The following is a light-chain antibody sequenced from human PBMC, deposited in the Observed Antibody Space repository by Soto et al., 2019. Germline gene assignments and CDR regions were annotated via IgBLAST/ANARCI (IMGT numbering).Light chain of an antibody. CDR1: QDTRNY. CDR2: DGS. CDR3: QQYESLPYT. V-gene: IGKV1-33*01. J-gene: IGKJ2*01. Sequence: DIHVTQSPPSLSASVGDRVTITCRATQDTRNYLTCDQVKPGKAPKLLIYDGSNLEIGVRSRFGGSASGTDFAFTISGLQPEDVAPYYCQQYESLPYTFGQGTKLHIK.